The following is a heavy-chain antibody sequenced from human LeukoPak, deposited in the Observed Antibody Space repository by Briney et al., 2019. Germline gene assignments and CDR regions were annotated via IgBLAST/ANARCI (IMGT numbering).Heavy chain of an antibody. D-gene: IGHD6-13*01. CDR1: GFTFSSYD. Sequence: GGSLRLSCAASGFTFSSYDMPWVRQATGKGLEWASAIGTAGDTYYPGSVKGRFTISRENAKNSLYLQMNSLRAGDTAVYYCARGILYSSSWYGMDVWGQGTTVTVSS. CDR3: ARGILYSSSWYGMDV. CDR2: IGTAGDT. V-gene: IGHV3-13*01. J-gene: IGHJ6*02.